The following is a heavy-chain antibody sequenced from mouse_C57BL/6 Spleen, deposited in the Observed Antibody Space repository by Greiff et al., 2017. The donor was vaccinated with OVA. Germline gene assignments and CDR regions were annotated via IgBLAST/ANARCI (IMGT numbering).Heavy chain of an antibody. D-gene: IGHD1-1*01. V-gene: IGHV5-17*01. CDR2: ISSGSSTI. CDR1: GFTFSDYG. Sequence: EVQLQESGGGLVKPGGSLKLSCAASGFTFSDYGMHWVRQAPEKGLEWVAYISSGSSTIYYADTVKGRFTISRDNAKNTLFLQMTSLRSEDTAMYYCAKDYYGSSYFDYWGQGTTLTVSS. CDR3: AKDYYGSSYFDY. J-gene: IGHJ2*01.